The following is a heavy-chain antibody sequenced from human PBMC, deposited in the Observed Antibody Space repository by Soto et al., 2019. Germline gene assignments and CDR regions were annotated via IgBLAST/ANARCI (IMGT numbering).Heavy chain of an antibody. CDR2: ISGGGRTT. CDR1: GFTFSSYG. CDR3: AKCSSASCFKEGFDY. D-gene: IGHD2-2*01. J-gene: IGHJ4*02. Sequence: GGSLRLSCAASGFTFSSYGMSWVRQSPGKGLEWVSGISGGGRTTYYADSVKGRFTISRDNSKNTLFLQMNSLTVGDTAVYYCAKCSSASCFKEGFDYWGQGTLVTVSS. V-gene: IGHV3-23*01.